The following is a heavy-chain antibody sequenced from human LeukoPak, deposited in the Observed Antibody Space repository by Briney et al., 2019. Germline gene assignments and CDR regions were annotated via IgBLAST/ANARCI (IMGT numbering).Heavy chain of an antibody. Sequence: PGGSLRLSCAASGFTFSSYSMNWVRQAPGKGLEWVSSISSSSSYIYYADSVKGRFTISRDNAKNSLYLQMNSLRAEDTAVYYCARDHRDRNYDSSGLFDYWGQGTLVTVSS. J-gene: IGHJ4*02. CDR3: ARDHRDRNYDSSGLFDY. V-gene: IGHV3-21*01. CDR1: GFTFSSYS. D-gene: IGHD3-22*01. CDR2: ISSSSSYI.